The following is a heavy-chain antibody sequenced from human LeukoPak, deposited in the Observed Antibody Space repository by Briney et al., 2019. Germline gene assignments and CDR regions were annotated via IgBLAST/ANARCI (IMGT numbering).Heavy chain of an antibody. CDR3: ARIVFRYWFDP. Sequence: SETLSLTCTVSGGSISSYYWSWIRQPPGRGLEWIGYIYYSGSTNYNPSLKSRVTISVDTSKNQFSLKLSSVTAADTAVYYCARIVFRYWFDPWGQGTLVTVSS. CDR1: GGSISSYY. V-gene: IGHV4-59*01. J-gene: IGHJ5*02. D-gene: IGHD1-26*01. CDR2: IYYSGST.